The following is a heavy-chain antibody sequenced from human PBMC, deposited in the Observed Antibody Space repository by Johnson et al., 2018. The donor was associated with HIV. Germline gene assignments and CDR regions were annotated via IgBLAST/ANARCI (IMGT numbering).Heavy chain of an antibody. J-gene: IGHJ3*02. CDR3: AKDVAFRDDAFDI. CDR2: ISSSGSTI. Sequence: QVQLVESGGGLVNPGGSLRLSCAASGFTFSDYYMSWIRQAPGQGLEWVSYISSSGSTIYYADSVKGRFTISRDYAKNSLYLQMNSLRAEDTAVYYCAKDVAFRDDAFDIWGQGTMVTVSS. CDR1: GFTFSDYY. V-gene: IGHV3-11*04. D-gene: IGHD2-21*01.